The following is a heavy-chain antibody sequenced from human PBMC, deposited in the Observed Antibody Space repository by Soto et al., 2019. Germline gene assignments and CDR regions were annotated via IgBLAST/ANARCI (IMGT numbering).Heavy chain of an antibody. CDR2: IIPIFGTA. J-gene: IGHJ4*02. Sequence: SVKVSCKASGGTFSSYAISWVRQAPGQGLEWMGGIIPIFGTANYAQKFQGRVTITADESTSTAYMELSSLRSEDTAVYYCARGGKLEATQAPDYWSQGPLVTLSS. V-gene: IGHV1-69*13. CDR3: ARGGKLEATQAPDY. CDR1: GGTFSSYA. D-gene: IGHD1-26*01.